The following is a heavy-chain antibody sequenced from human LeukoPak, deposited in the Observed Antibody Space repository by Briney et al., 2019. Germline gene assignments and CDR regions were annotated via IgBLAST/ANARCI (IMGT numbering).Heavy chain of an antibody. Sequence: ASVKVSCKASDYIFTNYYVHWVRQAPGQGLEWMGRINPNTGGANYAQKFQGRVTVTSDTSVNTSYMELNSLESDDTAVYYCAKGDSSGRRFFDYRGQGTVVTVSS. J-gene: IGHJ4*02. CDR2: INPNTGGA. D-gene: IGHD6-19*01. CDR3: AKGDSSGRRFFDY. CDR1: DYIFTNYY. V-gene: IGHV1-2*06.